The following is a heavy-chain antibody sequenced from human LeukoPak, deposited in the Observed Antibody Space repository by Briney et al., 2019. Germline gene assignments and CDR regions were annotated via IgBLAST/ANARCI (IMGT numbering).Heavy chain of an antibody. CDR2: FDPEDGET. CDR3: ATGSLGMTTVTTWLDY. CDR1: GYTLTELS. V-gene: IGHV1-24*01. J-gene: IGHJ4*02. Sequence: ASVKVSCKVSGYTLTELSMHWVRRAPGKGLEWMGGFDPEDGETIYAQKFQGRVTMTEDTSTDTAYMELSSLRSEDTAVYYCATGSLGMTTVTTWLDYWGQGTLVTVSS. D-gene: IGHD4-17*01.